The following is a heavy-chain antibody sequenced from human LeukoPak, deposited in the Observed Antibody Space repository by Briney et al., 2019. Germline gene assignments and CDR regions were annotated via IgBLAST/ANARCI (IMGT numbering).Heavy chain of an antibody. CDR3: ALGGESWGYFDY. V-gene: IGHV4-39*07. J-gene: IGHJ4*02. Sequence: SETLSLTCTVSGGSISSSSYYWGWIRQPPGKGLEWIGSIYYSGSTYYNPSLKSRVTISVDTSKNQFSLKLSSVTAADTAVYYCALGGESWGYFDYWGQGTLVTVSS. D-gene: IGHD3-16*01. CDR1: GGSISSSSYY. CDR2: IYYSGST.